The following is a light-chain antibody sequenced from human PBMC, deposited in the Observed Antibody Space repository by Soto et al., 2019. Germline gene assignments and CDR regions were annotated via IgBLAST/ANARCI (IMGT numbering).Light chain of an antibody. CDR2: GAN. J-gene: IGKJ5*01. CDR1: QSLTRNY. CDR3: QQYTGPPTT. Sequence: DIVLTQFPGTLSLSPGERATLSCRASQSLTRNYLAWYQQKVGQAPRLLIYGANTRAAGIPDRFSGSGSGTDFTLTISRLEPEDFAVYFCQQYTGPPTTFGQGTRLEIK. V-gene: IGKV3-20*01.